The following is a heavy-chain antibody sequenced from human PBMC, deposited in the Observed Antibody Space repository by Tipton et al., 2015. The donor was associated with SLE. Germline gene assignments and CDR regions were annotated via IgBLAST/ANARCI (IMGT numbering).Heavy chain of an antibody. J-gene: IGHJ6*02. CDR2: IDGSGGST. D-gene: IGHD6-19*01. V-gene: IGHV3-23*01. CDR3: WSRLDPCYYGMDV. CDR1: EFTFSTYP. Sequence: GSLRFSCAASEFTFSTYPMSWVRQAPGKGLEWVSVIDGSGGSTYYADSVKGRFTISRDNSKNTLYLQMNSLRAEDTAVYYCWSRLDPCYYGMDVRGQGTTVTVSS.